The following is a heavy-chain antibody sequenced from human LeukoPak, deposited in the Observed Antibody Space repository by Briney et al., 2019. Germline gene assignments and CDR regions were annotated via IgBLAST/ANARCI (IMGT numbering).Heavy chain of an antibody. CDR3: ARGPDPYCSSTSCNDY. CDR1: GGSISSGDYY. Sequence: SETLSLTCTVSGGSISSGDYYWSWIRQPPGKGLGWIGYIYYSGSTYYNPSLKSRVTISVDTSKNQFSLKLSSVTAADTAVYYCARGPDPYCSSTSCNDYWGQGTLVTVSS. J-gene: IGHJ4*02. CDR2: IYYSGST. D-gene: IGHD2-2*01. V-gene: IGHV4-30-4*01.